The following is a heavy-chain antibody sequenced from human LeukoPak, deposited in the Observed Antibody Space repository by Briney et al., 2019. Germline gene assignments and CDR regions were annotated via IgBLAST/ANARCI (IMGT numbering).Heavy chain of an antibody. CDR3: AREVLLAAAGRWFDR. V-gene: IGHV4-4*07. CDR2: IYTSGST. CDR1: GGSISSYY. J-gene: IGHJ5*02. D-gene: IGHD6-13*01. Sequence: SETLSLTCTVSGGSISSYYWSWIRQPAGKGLEWIGRIYTSGSTNYNPSLKSRVTMSVDTSKNQLSLKLSSVTAADTAVYYCAREVLLAAAGRWFDRWGQGTLVTVSS.